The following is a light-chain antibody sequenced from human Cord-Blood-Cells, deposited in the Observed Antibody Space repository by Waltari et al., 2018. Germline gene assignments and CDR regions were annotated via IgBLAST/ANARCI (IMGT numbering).Light chain of an antibody. CDR1: SGHSSSA. J-gene: IGLJ3*02. V-gene: IGLV4-69*01. Sequence: QLVLTQSPSASASLGASVKLTCTLSSGHSSSAIAWHQQQPEKGPRYLMKLNSDGSHSKGDGIPDRFSGSSSGAERYLTISSLQSEDEADYYCQTWGTGIRWVFGGGTKLTVL. CDR3: QTWGTGIRWV. CDR2: LNSDGSH.